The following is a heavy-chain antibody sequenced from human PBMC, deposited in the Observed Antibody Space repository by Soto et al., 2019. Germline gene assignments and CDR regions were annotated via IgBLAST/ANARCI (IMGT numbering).Heavy chain of an antibody. J-gene: IGHJ3*02. CDR2: IISNGCST. V-gene: IGHV3-64D*06. Sequence: PGGSLRLSFLASGIAFRSYAMHWVRQAPGKGLEYVSAIISNGCSTYYSDSGQGTVTICRDNANNTSYLQKHSPRAEDTALYYCVKDSYSSSWYGAFDSWGQGTMVTVSS. D-gene: IGHD6-13*01. CDR1: GIAFRSYA. CDR3: VKDSYSSSWYGAFDS.